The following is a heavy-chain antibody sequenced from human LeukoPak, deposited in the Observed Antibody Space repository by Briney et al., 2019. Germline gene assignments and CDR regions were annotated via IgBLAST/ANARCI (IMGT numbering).Heavy chain of an antibody. J-gene: IGHJ4*02. Sequence: GGSLRLSCAASGFTVITNDMTWVRQAPGKGLEWVSVLYSDGNTKYADSVQGRFTISRDNSKNTLYLEMNSLSPDDTAVYYCARGVEPLAANTLAYWGQGTMLTVSS. CDR2: LYSDGNT. CDR1: GFTVITND. V-gene: IGHV3-53*01. D-gene: IGHD1-14*01. CDR3: ARGVEPLAANTLAY.